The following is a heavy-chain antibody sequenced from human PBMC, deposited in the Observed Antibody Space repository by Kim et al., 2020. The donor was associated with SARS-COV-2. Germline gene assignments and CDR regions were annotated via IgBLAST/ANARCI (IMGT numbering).Heavy chain of an antibody. CDR1: GGSFSGYY. CDR2: INHSGST. D-gene: IGHD3-10*01. V-gene: IGHV4-34*01. J-gene: IGHJ4*02. CDR3: ASGKRFLHYGAFDY. Sequence: SETLSLTCAVYGGSFSGYYWSWIRQPPGKGLEWIGEINHSGSTNYNTSLKSRVTISVDTSKNQFSLKLSSVTAADTAVYYCASGKRFLHYGAFDYWGQGTLVTVSS.